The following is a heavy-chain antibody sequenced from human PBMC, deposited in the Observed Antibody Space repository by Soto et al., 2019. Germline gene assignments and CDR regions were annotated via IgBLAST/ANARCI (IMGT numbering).Heavy chain of an antibody. Sequence: EVQLVESGGGLVKPGGSLRLSCAASGFTFSSYSMNWVRQAPGKGLEWVSSISSSSSYIYYADSVKGRFTISRDNAKNSLYLQMNSLRAEDTAVYYCARVRVGPPVEGMDVWGQGTTVTVSS. CDR1: GFTFSSYS. V-gene: IGHV3-21*01. CDR2: ISSSSSYI. D-gene: IGHD2-15*01. CDR3: ARVRVGPPVEGMDV. J-gene: IGHJ6*02.